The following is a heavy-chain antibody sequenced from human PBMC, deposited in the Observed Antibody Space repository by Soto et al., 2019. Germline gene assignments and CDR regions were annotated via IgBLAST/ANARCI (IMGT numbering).Heavy chain of an antibody. Sequence: SETLSLTCTVSGGSISSYYWSWIRQPPGKGLEWIGYIYYSGSTNYNPSLKSRVTISVDTSKNQFSLKLTSVTAADTAVYYCARGSTTEKVDSWGQGTLVTVSX. D-gene: IGHD4-17*01. CDR3: ARGSTTEKVDS. J-gene: IGHJ4*02. CDR2: IYYSGST. V-gene: IGHV4-59*08. CDR1: GGSISSYY.